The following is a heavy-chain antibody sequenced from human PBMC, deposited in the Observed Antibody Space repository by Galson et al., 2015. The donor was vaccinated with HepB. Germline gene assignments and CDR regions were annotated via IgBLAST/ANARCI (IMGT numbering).Heavy chain of an antibody. D-gene: IGHD5/OR15-5a*01. Sequence: LSLTCTVSGDSISNYYWSWIRQPPGKGLEWIAYIHHSGSINYTPSLRSRVTISLDTSKNQISLTLNSVTAPDTAVYYCAVVSYDAFGVWGQGTMVTVSS. V-gene: IGHV4-59*01. J-gene: IGHJ3*01. CDR2: IHHSGSI. CDR3: AVVSYDAFGV. CDR1: GDSISNYY.